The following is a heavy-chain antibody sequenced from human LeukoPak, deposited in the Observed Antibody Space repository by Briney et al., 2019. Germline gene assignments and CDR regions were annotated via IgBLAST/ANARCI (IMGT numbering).Heavy chain of an antibody. V-gene: IGHV4-59*01. Sequence: PSETLSLTCTVSGGSISSYYWSWIRQPPGKGLEWTGYIYYSGSTNYDPSLKSRVTISVDTSKNQFSLKLSSVTAADTAVYYCARSATPKYYYDSSGYYFRDAFDIWGQGTMVTVSS. J-gene: IGHJ3*02. CDR3: ARSATPKYYYDSSGYYFRDAFDI. D-gene: IGHD3-22*01. CDR2: IYYSGST. CDR1: GGSISSYY.